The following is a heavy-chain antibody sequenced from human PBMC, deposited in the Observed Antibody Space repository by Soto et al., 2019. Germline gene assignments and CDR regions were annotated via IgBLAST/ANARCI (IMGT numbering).Heavy chain of an antibody. J-gene: IGHJ4*01. CDR2: IDPSDSQT. CDR3: ARQIYDSDTGPNFQYYFDS. Sequence: GESLKISCNGSGYSFAGYWITWVRQKPGKGLEWMGRIDPSDSQTYYSPSFRGHVTISANKSITTVFLQWSSLRASDTAMYYCARQIYDSDTGPNFQYYFDSWGHGTPVTVSS. V-gene: IGHV5-10-1*01. D-gene: IGHD3-22*01. CDR1: GYSFAGYW.